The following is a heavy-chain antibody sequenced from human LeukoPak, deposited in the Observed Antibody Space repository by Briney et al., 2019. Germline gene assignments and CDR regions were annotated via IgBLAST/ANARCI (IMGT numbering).Heavy chain of an antibody. D-gene: IGHD2-15*01. CDR3: ARVSKGGYCSGGSCYNWFDP. J-gene: IGHJ5*02. Sequence: GGSLRLSCAASGFTFSSYWVHWVRQAPGKGLVWVSRINSDGSSTSYADSVKGRFTISRDNAKNTLYLQMNSLRAEDTAVYYCARVSKGGYCSGGSCYNWFDPWGQGTLVTVSS. V-gene: IGHV3-74*01. CDR1: GFTFSSYW. CDR2: INSDGSST.